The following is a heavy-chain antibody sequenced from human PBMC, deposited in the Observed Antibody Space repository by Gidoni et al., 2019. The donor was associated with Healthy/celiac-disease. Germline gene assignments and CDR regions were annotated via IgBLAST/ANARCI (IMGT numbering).Heavy chain of an antibody. J-gene: IGHJ4*02. CDR3: PVLVVVAAIDY. CDR2: ISSSSSYI. CDR1: GFTFSSYS. Sequence: EVQLVESGGGLVKPGGSLRLSCAASGFTFSSYSMNWVRQAPGKGLEWVSSISSSSSYIYYADSVKGRFTISRDNAKNSLYLQMNSLRAEDTAVYYCPVLVVVAAIDYWGQGTLVTVSS. D-gene: IGHD2-15*01. V-gene: IGHV3-21*01.